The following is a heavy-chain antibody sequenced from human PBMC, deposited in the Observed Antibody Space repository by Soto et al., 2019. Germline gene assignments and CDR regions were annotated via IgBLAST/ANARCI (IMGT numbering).Heavy chain of an antibody. CDR1: GYTFTSYD. Sequence: QVQLVQSGAEVKKPGASVKVSCKASGYTFTSYDINWVRQATGQGLEWMGWMNPNSGNTGCAQKFQGRVTKTRNTPISTGHRAVGRLTSVDNVVKYCARPLYGDNIDDWGQGTLVTVSS. CDR3: ARPLYGDNIDD. CDR2: MNPNSGNT. D-gene: IGHD4-17*01. J-gene: IGHJ4*02. V-gene: IGHV1-8*01.